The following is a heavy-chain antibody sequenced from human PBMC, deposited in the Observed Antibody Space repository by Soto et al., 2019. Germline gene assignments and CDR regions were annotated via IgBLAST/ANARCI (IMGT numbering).Heavy chain of an antibody. J-gene: IGHJ4*02. CDR1: GGSISSYY. D-gene: IGHD6-19*01. CDR2: IYYSGST. Sequence: QVQLQESGSGLVKPSETLSLTCTVSGGSISSYYWSWIRQPPGKGLEWIGYIYYSGSTNYNPSLKSRVTISVDTSKNQFSLKLSSVTAADTAVYYCARVRWTVAGPGHFDYWGQGTLVTVSS. V-gene: IGHV4-59*01. CDR3: ARVRWTVAGPGHFDY.